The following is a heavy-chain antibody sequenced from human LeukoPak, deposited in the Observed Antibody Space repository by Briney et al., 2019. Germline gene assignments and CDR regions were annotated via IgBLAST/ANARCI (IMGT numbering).Heavy chain of an antibody. CDR1: GFSLSTSGVG. J-gene: IGHJ4*02. CDR2: IYWNDDK. Sequence: SGPTLVHPTQPLTLTCTFSGFSLSTSGVGVGWIRQPPGKALEWLALIYWNDDKRYSPSLKSRLTITKDTSKTQVVLTMTNMDPVDTATYYCAHSRALLWFGELFYFDYWGQGTLVTVSS. V-gene: IGHV2-5*01. CDR3: AHSRALLWFGELFYFDY. D-gene: IGHD3-10*01.